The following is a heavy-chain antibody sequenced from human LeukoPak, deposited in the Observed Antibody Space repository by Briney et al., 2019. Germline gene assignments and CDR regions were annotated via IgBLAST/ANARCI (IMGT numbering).Heavy chain of an antibody. CDR1: VFIDSSKY. CDR2: IYSGGST. CDR3: ARGRGYSGCVPFDY. J-gene: IGHJ4*02. D-gene: IGHD5-12*01. Sequence: GGSLRLSCAASVFIDSSKYMSWVRQAPGKGLEWVSVIYSGGSTYYADSVKGRFSISRDYSKNTVYLQMNSLRADDTAVYYCARGRGYSGCVPFDYWGQGTLVTVSS. V-gene: IGHV3-53*01.